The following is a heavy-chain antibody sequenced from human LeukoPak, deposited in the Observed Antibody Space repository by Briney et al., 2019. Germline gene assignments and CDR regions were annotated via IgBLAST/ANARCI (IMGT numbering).Heavy chain of an antibody. CDR1: GGSISSSSYY. Sequence: TSETLSLTCTVSGGSISSSSYYWGWIRQPPGKGLEWIGSIYYSGSTNYNPSLKSRVTISVDTSKNQFSLKLSSVTAADTAVYFCARGLRFLDGWGQGTLVTVSS. J-gene: IGHJ4*02. CDR2: IYYSGST. D-gene: IGHD3-3*01. V-gene: IGHV4-39*07. CDR3: ARGLRFLDG.